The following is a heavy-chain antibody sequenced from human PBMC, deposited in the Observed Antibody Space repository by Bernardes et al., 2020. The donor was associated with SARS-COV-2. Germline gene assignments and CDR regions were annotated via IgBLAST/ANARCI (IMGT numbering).Heavy chain of an antibody. CDR2: ITSSSSYK. Sequence: GGSLSLSCAASEFTFSSYAMSWVRQAPGKGLEWVSSITSSSSYKYYADSVKGRFTISRDNAKNSLYLQMNSLRAEDTAVYFCARESDWNYVFDYWGQGTLVTVSS. CDR3: ARESDWNYVFDY. D-gene: IGHD1-7*01. CDR1: EFTFSSYA. V-gene: IGHV3-21*01. J-gene: IGHJ4*02.